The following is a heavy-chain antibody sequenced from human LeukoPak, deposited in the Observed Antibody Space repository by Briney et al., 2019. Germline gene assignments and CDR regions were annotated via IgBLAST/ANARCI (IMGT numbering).Heavy chain of an antibody. V-gene: IGHV4-34*01. J-gene: IGHJ4*02. D-gene: IGHD6-6*01. CDR3: ARGPGIAAQQLTYCFDY. CDR2: ITHGGST. CDR1: GGSFSGYY. Sequence: SETLSLTCAVYGGSFSGYYWSWIRQPPGKGREWSGEITHGGSTNSNPLIKRRVTTSVDTSKNPSHLKLSTVTAATTAVYYCARGPGIAAQQLTYCFDYWGQGTLVTVSS.